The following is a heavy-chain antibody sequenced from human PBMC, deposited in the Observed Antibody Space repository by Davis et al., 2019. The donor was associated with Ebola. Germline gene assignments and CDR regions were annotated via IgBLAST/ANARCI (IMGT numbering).Heavy chain of an antibody. J-gene: IGHJ4*02. CDR2: ISGSGGST. D-gene: IGHD4-23*01. V-gene: IGHV3-23*01. Sequence: GESLKISCAASGFTFSSYAMSWVRQAPGKGLEWVSAISGSGGSTYYADSVKGRFTISRDNSKNTLYLQMNSLRAEDTAVYYCARDSDGGTFFDYWGQGTLVTVSS. CDR3: ARDSDGGTFFDY. CDR1: GFTFSSYA.